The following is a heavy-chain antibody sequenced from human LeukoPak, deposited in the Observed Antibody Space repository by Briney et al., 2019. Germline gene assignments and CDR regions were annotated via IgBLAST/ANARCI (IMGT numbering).Heavy chain of an antibody. CDR2: IGYNTGVI. CDR3: ARVCDSSGYHLDY. CDR1: GFSFDDYA. V-gene: IGHV3-9*01. J-gene: IGHJ4*02. Sequence: GGSLRLSCAASGFSFDDYAMHWVRQAPGKGLEWVSGIGYNTGVIDYADSVKGRFTISRDNAKNSLYLQMNSLRAEDTAVYYCARVCDSSGYHLDYWGQGTLVTVSS. D-gene: IGHD3-22*01.